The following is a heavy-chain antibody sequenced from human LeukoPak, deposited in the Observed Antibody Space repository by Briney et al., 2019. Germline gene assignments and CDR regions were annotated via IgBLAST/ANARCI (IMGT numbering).Heavy chain of an antibody. J-gene: IGHJ6*03. CDR3: ARDAVAAAGTQLPYYYYYMDV. CDR2: INPNSGGT. CDR1: GYTFTGYY. Sequence: ASVKVSCKASGYTFTGYYMHWVRQAPGQGLEWMGWINPNSGGTNYAQKFQGRVTMTRDTSISTAYMELSRLRSDDTAVYYCARDAVAAAGTQLPYYYYYMDVWGKGTTVTISS. V-gene: IGHV1-2*02. D-gene: IGHD6-13*01.